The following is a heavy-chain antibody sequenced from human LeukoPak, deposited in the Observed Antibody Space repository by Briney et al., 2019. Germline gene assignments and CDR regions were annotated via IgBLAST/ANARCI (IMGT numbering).Heavy chain of an antibody. D-gene: IGHD3-3*01. CDR3: AKDGSTIFGDAEYFQH. Sequence: GGSLRLSCAASGFTFSSYGMHWVRQAPGKGLEWVAFIRYDGSNKYYADSVKGRFTISRDNSKNTLYLQMNSLRAEGTAVYYCAKDGSTIFGDAEYFQHWGQGTLVTVSS. CDR2: IRYDGSNK. V-gene: IGHV3-30*02. CDR1: GFTFSSYG. J-gene: IGHJ1*01.